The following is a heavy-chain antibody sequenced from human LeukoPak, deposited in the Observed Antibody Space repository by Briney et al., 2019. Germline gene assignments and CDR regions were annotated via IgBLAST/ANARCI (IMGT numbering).Heavy chain of an antibody. CDR3: ARSRGTGAFDI. D-gene: IGHD6-19*01. J-gene: IGHJ3*02. Sequence: PSETLSLTCTVSGGSISSSIYYWGWIRQPPGEGLEWIGSIYNTGSTYYNPSLKSRVTISVDTSKNQFSLKLSYVTAADTAVYYCARSRGTGAFDIWGQGTMVTVSS. CDR2: IYNTGST. V-gene: IGHV4-39*01. CDR1: GGSISSSIYY.